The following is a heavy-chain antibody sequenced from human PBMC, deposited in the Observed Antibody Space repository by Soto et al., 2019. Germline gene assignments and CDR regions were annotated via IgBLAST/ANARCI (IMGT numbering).Heavy chain of an antibody. J-gene: IGHJ3*02. V-gene: IGHV1-69*13. CDR2: IIPIFGTA. CDR1: GGTFSSYA. CDR3: ARAPDMITFGGVILSDAFDI. Sequence: GASVKVSCKASGGTFSSYAISWVRQAPGQGLEWMGGIIPIFGTANYAQKFQGRVTITADESTSTAYMELSSLRSEDTAVYYCARAPDMITFGGVILSDAFDIWGQGTMVTVSS. D-gene: IGHD3-16*01.